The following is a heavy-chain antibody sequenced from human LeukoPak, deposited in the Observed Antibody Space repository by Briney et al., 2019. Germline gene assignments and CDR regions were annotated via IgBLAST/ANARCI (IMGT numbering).Heavy chain of an antibody. CDR1: GFTFSNYG. D-gene: IGHD1-26*01. Sequence: PGGSLRLSXAASGFTFSNYGMHWVRQAPGKGLEWVAFVRFDGNNKYYGDSVKGRFTISRDNSKNTLYLQMNSLRAEDTAVYYCAKTNGSPDYWGQGTLVTVSS. CDR2: VRFDGNNK. V-gene: IGHV3-30*02. J-gene: IGHJ4*02. CDR3: AKTNGSPDY.